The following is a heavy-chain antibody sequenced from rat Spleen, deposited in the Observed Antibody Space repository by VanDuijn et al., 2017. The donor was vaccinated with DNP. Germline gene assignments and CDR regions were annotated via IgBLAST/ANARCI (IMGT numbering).Heavy chain of an antibody. CDR1: GFSLTSYS. J-gene: IGHJ3*01. CDR2: IWSDGST. Sequence: QVQLKESGPGLVQPSETLSLTCTVSGFSLTSYSVSWVRQPSGKGPEWMGTIWSDGSTDCNSALKSRLSISRDTSKSQVFLKMNSLQIEDTAIYFCTSIRNWGQGTLVTVSS. V-gene: IGHV2-15*01. D-gene: IGHD1-10*01. CDR3: TSIRN.